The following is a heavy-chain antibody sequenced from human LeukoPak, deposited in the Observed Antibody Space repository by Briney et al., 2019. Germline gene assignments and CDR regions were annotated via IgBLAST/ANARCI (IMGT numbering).Heavy chain of an antibody. CDR2: IYPGDSDT. J-gene: IGHJ1*01. CDR3: ARRSTIAEYFQH. CDR1: GYTFTIYW. V-gene: IGHV5-51*01. Sequence: GESLKISCKGSGYTFTIYWIGWVRQMPGKGLEWMGIIYPGDSDTRYSPSFQGQVTISADRSINTAYLQWSSLKASDTAMYYCARRSTIAEYFQHWGQGTLVAVSS. D-gene: IGHD1-26*01.